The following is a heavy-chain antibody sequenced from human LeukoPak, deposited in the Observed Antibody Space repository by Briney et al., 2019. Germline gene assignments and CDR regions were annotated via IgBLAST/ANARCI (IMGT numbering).Heavy chain of an antibody. Sequence: SETLSLTCTFSGGSINNYYWNWIRQPAGKGLEWIGRIYSSGSTNYNPSLKSRVTMSVDTSKNQISLKLSSVTAADTAMYYCAREPGSTWGLDDWGQGTLVTVSS. CDR1: GGSINNYY. V-gene: IGHV4-4*07. CDR2: IYSSGST. D-gene: IGHD1-7*01. J-gene: IGHJ4*02. CDR3: AREPGSTWGLDD.